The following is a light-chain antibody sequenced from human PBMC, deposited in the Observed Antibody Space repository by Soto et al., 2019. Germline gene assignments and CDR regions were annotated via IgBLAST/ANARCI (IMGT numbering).Light chain of an antibody. J-gene: IGKJ1*01. CDR2: LGS. CDR3: MQGIQAPRT. V-gene: IGKV2-28*01. Sequence: DIVLTQSPLSLHVTPGEPASISCRSSQSLLHSSGNIYLDWYLQKPGQSPQLLIYLGSIRASGGPDRFRGSGSGTDFTLKITRVEAEDVGVYYCMQGIQAPRTFGLGTKVDIK. CDR1: QSLLHSSGNIY.